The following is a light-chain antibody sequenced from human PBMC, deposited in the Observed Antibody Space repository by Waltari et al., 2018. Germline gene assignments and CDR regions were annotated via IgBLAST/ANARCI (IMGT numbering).Light chain of an antibody. CDR1: DIGTKT. CDR2: YDS. V-gene: IGLV3-21*04. CDR3: QVWDRGAHWV. Sequence: SYVLTQPPSVSVAPGKTARITCGGTDIGTKTVHWYPQRPGRAPLLVIYYDSDRPSGIPERLSGSKSGNTATLTISRVEVGDEADYYCQVWDRGAHWVFGGGTKLTVL. J-gene: IGLJ3*02.